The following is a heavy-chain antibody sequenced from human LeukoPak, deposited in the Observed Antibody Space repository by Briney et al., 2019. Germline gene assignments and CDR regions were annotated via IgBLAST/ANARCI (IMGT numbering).Heavy chain of an antibody. CDR2: INHSGST. V-gene: IGHV4-34*01. D-gene: IGHD3-10*01. CDR3: ARDSGTTGEVKFDP. J-gene: IGHJ5*02. Sequence: SETLSLTCAVYGGSFSGYYWSWIRQPPGKGLEWVGEINHSGSTNYNPSPKSRGTITVDTSKNQFSLMLSSVTAADTAVYYCARDSGTTGEVKFDPWGQGTLVTVSS. CDR1: GGSFSGYY.